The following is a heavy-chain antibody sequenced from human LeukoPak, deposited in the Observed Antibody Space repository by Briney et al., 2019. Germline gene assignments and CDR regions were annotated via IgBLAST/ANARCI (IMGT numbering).Heavy chain of an antibody. CDR2: IYHSGST. Sequence: PSETLSLTCTVSGGSISSYYWSWVRQPPGKGLECIGSIYHSGSTYYNPSLKSRVTISVDTSKNQFSLKLSSVTAADTAVYYCARVPGYGPQYYFDYWGQGTLVTVSS. V-gene: IGHV4-38-2*02. J-gene: IGHJ4*02. CDR1: GGSISSYY. CDR3: ARVPGYGPQYYFDY. D-gene: IGHD5-18*01.